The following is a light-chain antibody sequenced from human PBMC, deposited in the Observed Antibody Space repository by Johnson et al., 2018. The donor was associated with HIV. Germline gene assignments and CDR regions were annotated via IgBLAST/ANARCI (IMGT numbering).Light chain of an antibody. CDR2: ENN. Sequence: QSVLTQPPSVSAAPGQKVTISCSGSSSNIGNNYVSWYQQLPGTAPKLLMYENNKRPSGIPDRLSGSKSGTSATLGITGLQTGDEADYYCGKWDSSLSAYVFETGTTVTVL. J-gene: IGLJ1*01. V-gene: IGLV1-51*02. CDR3: GKWDSSLSAYV. CDR1: SSNIGNNY.